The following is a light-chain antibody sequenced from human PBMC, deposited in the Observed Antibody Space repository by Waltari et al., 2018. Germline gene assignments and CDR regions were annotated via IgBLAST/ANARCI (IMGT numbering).Light chain of an antibody. J-gene: IGLJ2*01. CDR1: REDIGTYDY. Sequence: QSALTQPRSVSGSPGQSVTISCTGSREDIGTYDYVSWYQHHPGEAPKLIIHDVFKRPSGVPNRFSGSKSGNTASLTISGLQADDEADCYCCSYAGSYTSLFGGGTKLTVL. CDR3: CSYAGSYTSL. V-gene: IGLV2-11*01. CDR2: DVF.